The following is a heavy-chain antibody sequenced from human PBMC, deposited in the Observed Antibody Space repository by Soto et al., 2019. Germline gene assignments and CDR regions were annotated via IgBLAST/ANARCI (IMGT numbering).Heavy chain of an antibody. V-gene: IGHV3-7*05. J-gene: IGHJ6*02. CDR3: AREAV. CDR2: RKQDGSEQ. CDR1: AFTFSGYW. Sequence: EVQLVESGGGLVQPGGSLRLSCAASAFTFSGYWMSWVHQAPGKGLEWVANRKQDGSEQFYVDSVKGRFTISRDNAKNSLYLQMNSLRAEDTAVYYCAREAVWGQGTTVTVSS.